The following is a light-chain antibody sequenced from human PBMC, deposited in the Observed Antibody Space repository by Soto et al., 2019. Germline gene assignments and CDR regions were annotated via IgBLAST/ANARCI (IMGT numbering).Light chain of an antibody. CDR3: WSYAGSSTFV. CDR1: SSDVGSYNL. J-gene: IGLJ1*01. CDR2: EVS. Sequence: QSALTQPASVSGSPGQSITISCTGTSSDVGSYNLVSWYQQHPGKAPKLIIYEVSKRPSGVSNRFSGSKSGNTASLTISGLQADDEADYVCWSYAGSSTFVFGTGTKVTVL. V-gene: IGLV2-23*02.